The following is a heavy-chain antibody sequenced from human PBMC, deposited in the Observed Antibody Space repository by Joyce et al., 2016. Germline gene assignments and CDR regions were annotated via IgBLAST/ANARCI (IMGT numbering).Heavy chain of an antibody. Sequence: QLVEYGGGVVKPGGSLRLSCEASGSPFSTSCMSWFRQGPGKGLEWVAAISDTSYSIFHAWTVRGRFSVSRDNAKKTLYLEKNRLRAADSAVFFCARGGISYFYAMEDWGQGTTVTVSS. V-gene: IGHV3-21*01. CDR3: ARGGISYFYAMED. CDR2: ISDTSYSI. J-gene: IGHJ6*02. CDR1: GSPFSTSC. D-gene: IGHD3-16*01.